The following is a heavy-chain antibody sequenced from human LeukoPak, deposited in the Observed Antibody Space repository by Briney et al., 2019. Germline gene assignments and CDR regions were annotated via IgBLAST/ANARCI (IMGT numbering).Heavy chain of an antibody. CDR2: ISSSSTI. CDR1: GFTFSSYS. Sequence: GGSLRLSCAASGFTFSSYSMNWVRQAPGKGLEWVSYISSSSTIYYADSVKGRFTISRDNAKNSLYLQMNSLRDEDTAVYYCARVSIAVATTPDYWGQGTLVTVSS. V-gene: IGHV3-48*02. D-gene: IGHD6-19*01. J-gene: IGHJ4*02. CDR3: ARVSIAVATTPDY.